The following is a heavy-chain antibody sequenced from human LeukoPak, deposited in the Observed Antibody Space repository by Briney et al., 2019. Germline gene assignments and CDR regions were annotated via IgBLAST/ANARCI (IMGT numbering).Heavy chain of an antibody. D-gene: IGHD2-21*01. CDR1: GFTFSSSA. CDR3: ASGVIADNH. Sequence: GGSLRLSCATSGFTFSSSAMQWVRQAPGKGLEWVAFIRFDGSIKDYGDSVKGRFTISRDNSRNTLYLQMNSLKFEDTAVYYCASGVIADNHWGQGTLVTVSS. V-gene: IGHV3-30*02. CDR2: IRFDGSIK. J-gene: IGHJ5*02.